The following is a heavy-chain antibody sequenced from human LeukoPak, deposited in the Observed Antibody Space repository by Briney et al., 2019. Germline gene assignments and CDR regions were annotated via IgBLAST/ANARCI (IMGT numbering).Heavy chain of an antibody. CDR3: ARRTRDAFDI. CDR1: GDSISSSSSY. Sequence: PSETLSLTCTVSGDSISSSSSYWGWIRQPPGKGLEWIGSIYYSGSTYYNPSLKSRVTISVDTSKNQFSLKLSSVTAADTAVYYCARRTRDAFDIWGQGTMVTVSS. CDR2: IYYSGST. V-gene: IGHV4-39*01. J-gene: IGHJ3*02.